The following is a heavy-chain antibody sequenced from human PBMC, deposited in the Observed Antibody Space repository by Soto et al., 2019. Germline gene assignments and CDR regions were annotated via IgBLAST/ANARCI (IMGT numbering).Heavy chain of an antibody. CDR3: ARVFPLYGAYDDVYYYYGMDV. V-gene: IGHV1-69*02. D-gene: IGHD5-12*01. Sequence: QVQLVQSGAEVKKPGSSVKVSCKASGGMFNSYTISWVRQAPGQGLEWMGRIIPILGIAKYAQKFEGRVTITADKSSGTAYMELSSLRSEDTAVYYCARVFPLYGAYDDVYYYYGMDVWGQGTTVTVSS. CDR1: GGMFNSYT. CDR2: IIPILGIA. J-gene: IGHJ6*02.